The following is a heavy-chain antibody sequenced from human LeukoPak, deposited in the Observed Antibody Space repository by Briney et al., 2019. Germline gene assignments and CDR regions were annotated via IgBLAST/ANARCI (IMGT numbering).Heavy chain of an antibody. CDR3: ARSERDYYYYSGMDV. J-gene: IGHJ6*02. CDR1: GFTFSGNA. V-gene: IGHV3-23*01. Sequence: GGSLRLSCAAFGFTFSGNAMNWVRQTPGKGLEWVSAISASGGSTYYADSVKGRFTISRDISKTTLYLQMDDLRAEETALYYCARSERDYYYYSGMDVWGQGTTVTVSS. D-gene: IGHD1-1*01. CDR2: ISASGGST.